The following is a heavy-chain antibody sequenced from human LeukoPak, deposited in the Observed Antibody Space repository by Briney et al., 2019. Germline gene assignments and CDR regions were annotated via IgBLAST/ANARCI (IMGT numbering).Heavy chain of an antibody. D-gene: IGHD2-2*01. Sequence: GASVKVSCKASGYTFTSYGISWVRQAPGQGREWMGWISAYNGNTNYAQKLQGRVTMTTDTSTSTAYMELRSLRSDDTAVYYCARVEDIVVVPAAENWFDPWGQGTLVTVSS. CDR2: ISAYNGNT. J-gene: IGHJ5*02. CDR1: GYTFTSYG. CDR3: ARVEDIVVVPAAENWFDP. V-gene: IGHV1-18*01.